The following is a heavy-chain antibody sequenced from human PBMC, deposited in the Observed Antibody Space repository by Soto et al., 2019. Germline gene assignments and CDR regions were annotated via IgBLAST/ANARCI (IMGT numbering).Heavy chain of an antibody. CDR3: ARDWEGGNQYFDL. D-gene: IGHD1-26*01. CDR1: GYTFTSYG. Sequence: QVQLVQSGAEVKKPGASVKVSCKASGYTFTSYGISWVRQAPGQGLEGLGWISAYNGNTNYAQKLQVRDTMTTHQATSTAYMELRSLRSDGTAVYYCARDWEGGNQYFDLWGRGTLVMVS. J-gene: IGHJ2*01. V-gene: IGHV1-18*01. CDR2: ISAYNGNT.